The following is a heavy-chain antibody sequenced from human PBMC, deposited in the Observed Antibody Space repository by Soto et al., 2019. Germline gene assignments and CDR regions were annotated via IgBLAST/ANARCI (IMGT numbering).Heavy chain of an antibody. CDR3: AKAPIVLVGGDAFDI. J-gene: IGHJ3*02. V-gene: IGHV3-23*01. Sequence: GWSLRLSCAASGFTFSSYAMSWVRQAPGKGLEWVSAISGSGGSTYYADSVKGRFTISRDNSKNTLYLQMNSLRAEDTAVYYCAKAPIVLVGGDAFDIWGQGTMVTVSS. CDR1: GFTFSSYA. CDR2: ISGSGGST. D-gene: IGHD2-2*01.